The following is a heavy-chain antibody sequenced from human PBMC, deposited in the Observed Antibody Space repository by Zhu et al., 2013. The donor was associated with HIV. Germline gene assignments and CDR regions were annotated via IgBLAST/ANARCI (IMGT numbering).Heavy chain of an antibody. D-gene: IGHD5-18*01. CDR3: VRGYGRAAADNYGWGFDV. Sequence: QVQLVQSGAEVKKPGASVKVSCKASGYTFTDYYIHWVRQAPGQGLEWMGWIHPVSGATHFGQKFQGRVTMTRDASISTVYMEMRSLRPDDTAIYYCVRGYGRAAADNYGWGFDVWGQGTLV. J-gene: IGHJ3*01. V-gene: IGHV1-2*02. CDR1: GYTFTDYY. CDR2: IHPVSGAT.